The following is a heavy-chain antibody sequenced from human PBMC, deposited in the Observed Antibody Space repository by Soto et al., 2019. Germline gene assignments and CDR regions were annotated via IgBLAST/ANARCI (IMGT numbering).Heavy chain of an antibody. CDR2: ISLYSDGT. CDR1: GYTFSNYG. D-gene: IGHD2-2*01. Sequence: ASVKVSCKTSGYTFSNYGITWVRQAPGQPLEWLGWISLYSDGTNYAQKFQGRVSMTTDTSTTTAYMELRSPRSDDTAVYYCARVVPGAEAWFGPWGQGTLVTVSS. V-gene: IGHV1-18*01. CDR3: ARVVPGAEAWFGP. J-gene: IGHJ5*02.